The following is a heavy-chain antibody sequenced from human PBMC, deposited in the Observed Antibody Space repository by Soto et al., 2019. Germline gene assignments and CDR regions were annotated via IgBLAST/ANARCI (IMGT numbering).Heavy chain of an antibody. CDR2: ISLYSDGT. CDR1: GYTFSNYG. D-gene: IGHD2-2*01. Sequence: ASVKVSCKTSGYTFSNYGITWVRQAPGQPLEWLGWISLYSDGTNYAQKFQGRVSMTTDTSTTTAYMELRSPRSDDTAVYYCARVVPGAEAWFGPWGQGTLVTVSS. V-gene: IGHV1-18*01. CDR3: ARVVPGAEAWFGP. J-gene: IGHJ5*02.